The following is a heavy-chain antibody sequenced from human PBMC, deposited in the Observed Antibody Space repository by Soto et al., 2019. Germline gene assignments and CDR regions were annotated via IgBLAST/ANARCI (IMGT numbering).Heavy chain of an antibody. CDR2: TYYRSKWYN. D-gene: IGHD1-7*01. V-gene: IGHV6-1*01. Sequence: SQTLSLTCAISGDSFSSNGVAWNWIRQSPSRGLEWLGRTYYRSKWYNDYAVSVKSRITVNPDTSKNLFSLQLSSVTPEDTAVDSCARGNYSGFDVWGQGTMLTVSS. CDR3: ARGNYSGFDV. J-gene: IGHJ3*01. CDR1: GDSFSSNGVA.